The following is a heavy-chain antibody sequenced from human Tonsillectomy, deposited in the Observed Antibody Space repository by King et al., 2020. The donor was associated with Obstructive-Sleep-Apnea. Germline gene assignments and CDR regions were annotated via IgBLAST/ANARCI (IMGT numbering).Heavy chain of an antibody. CDR1: GGSISRYY. CDR3: ARDGYGDYLDY. D-gene: IGHD4-17*01. Sequence: VQLQESGPGLVKPSETLSLTCTVSGGSISRYYWSWIRQPPGKGLEWIGYIFYSGTTHYNPSLKRRVTMSVDTSKNQFSLRLSSVTAADTAVYYCARDGYGDYLDYWGQGTLVTVSS. CDR2: IFYSGTT. J-gene: IGHJ4*02. V-gene: IGHV4-59*01.